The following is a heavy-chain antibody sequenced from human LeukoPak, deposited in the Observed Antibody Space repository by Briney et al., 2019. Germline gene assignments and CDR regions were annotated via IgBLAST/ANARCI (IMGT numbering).Heavy chain of an antibody. CDR1: GVSISSYY. J-gene: IGHJ4*02. V-gene: IGHV4-59*12. CDR3: ARGGSSRRSPYYFDY. CDR2: IYYSGST. Sequence: PSETLSLTCTVSGVSISSYYWSWVRQPPGKGLEGIGYIYYSGSTNYNPSLKSRVTISVDASKNQFSLKLSSVTAADTAVYYCARGGSSRRSPYYFDYWGQGTLVTVSS. D-gene: IGHD6-13*01.